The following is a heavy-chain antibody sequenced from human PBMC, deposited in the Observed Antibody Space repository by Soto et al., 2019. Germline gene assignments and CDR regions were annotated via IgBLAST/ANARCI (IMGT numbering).Heavy chain of an antibody. V-gene: IGHV4-34*01. CDR3: ARGLRYCSSNSCYKN. D-gene: IGHD2-2*02. Sequence: SETLSLTCAVYGGPFSGYYWSWIRQPPGKGLEWIGEINHSGSTNYNPSLKSRVTISVDTSKNQFSLKLSSVTAADTAVYYCARGLRYCSSNSCYKNWGQGTLVTVS. J-gene: IGHJ4*02. CDR1: GGPFSGYY. CDR2: INHSGST.